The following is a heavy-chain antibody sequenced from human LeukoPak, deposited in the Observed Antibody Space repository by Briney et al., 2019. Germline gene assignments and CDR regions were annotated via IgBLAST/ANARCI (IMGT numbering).Heavy chain of an antibody. Sequence: PSETLSLTCAVSGGSISNSNWWSWVRQPPGKGLEWIGEIYHSGSTNYNPSLKSRVTISVDKSKNQFSLKLSSVTAADTAVYYCARDPYDSSGYYSRGYYYYGMDVWGQGTTVTVSS. V-gene: IGHV4-4*02. CDR3: ARDPYDSSGYYSRGYYYYGMDV. CDR1: GGSISNSNW. CDR2: IYHSGST. D-gene: IGHD3-22*01. J-gene: IGHJ6*02.